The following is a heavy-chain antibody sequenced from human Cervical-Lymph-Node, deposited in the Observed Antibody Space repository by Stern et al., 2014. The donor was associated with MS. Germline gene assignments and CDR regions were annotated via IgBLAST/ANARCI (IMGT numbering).Heavy chain of an antibody. Sequence: VPLVESGGGVVQPGRSLRLSCAASGFTFSSYGMLWFRQAPGKGLELVALMSYDGSSQYYADSVKGRFTVSRDNSKNTLYLQMSSLRAEDTAVYYCATNRVMVPGKDFFYGLDVWGQGTTVTVSS. CDR2: MSYDGSSQ. J-gene: IGHJ6*02. V-gene: IGHV3-30*03. D-gene: IGHD3-10*01. CDR3: ATNRVMVPGKDFFYGLDV. CDR1: GFTFSSYG.